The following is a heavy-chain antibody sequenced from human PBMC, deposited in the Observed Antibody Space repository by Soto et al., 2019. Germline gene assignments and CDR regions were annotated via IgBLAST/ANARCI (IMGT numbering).Heavy chain of an antibody. CDR3: AIQDCTNDVCLEAAVTVGGALEY. V-gene: IGHV3-74*01. D-gene: IGHD2-8*01. CDR1: GFSIRQYW. Sequence: EVQLVESGGGLVQPGEALRLACAASGFSIRQYWMQWVRQAPGKGPVWVSYISGDGTTTDYAGSVKGLFTISRDNAKNTLFLQMDSLRVEDTAIYLCAIQDCTNDVCLEAAVTVGGALEYWGRGAQVTVSS. CDR2: ISGDGTTT. J-gene: IGHJ4*02.